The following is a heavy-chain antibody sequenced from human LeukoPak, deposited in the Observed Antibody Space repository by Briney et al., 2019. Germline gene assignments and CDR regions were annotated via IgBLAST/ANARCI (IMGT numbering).Heavy chain of an antibody. V-gene: IGHV4-59*06. CDR1: GGSISSYY. CDR2: IYYSGST. CDR3: ARDSGDWFDP. D-gene: IGHD5-24*01. Sequence: SETLSLTCTVSGGSISSYYWSWIRQPPGKGLEWIGYIYYSGSTYYNPSLKSRLTISVDTSKNQFSLKLNSVTAADTAVYYCARDSGDWFDPWGQGTLVTVSS. J-gene: IGHJ5*02.